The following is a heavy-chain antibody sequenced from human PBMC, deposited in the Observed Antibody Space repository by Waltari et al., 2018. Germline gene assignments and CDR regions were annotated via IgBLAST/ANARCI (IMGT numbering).Heavy chain of an antibody. CDR3: ARAANWGFYFDN. CDR2: IKPDGSEK. V-gene: IGHV3-7*01. J-gene: IGHJ4*02. Sequence: EVQLVESGGGWVQPGGSLRLACAASGFTFSTYWLSWVRQAPGKGLDWVANIKPDGSEKYYVDSEKGRFTISRDNAKKSRYLQMNSLRAKDTAMYYCARAANWGFYFDNWGQGTLVTVSS. CDR1: GFTFSTYW. D-gene: IGHD7-27*01.